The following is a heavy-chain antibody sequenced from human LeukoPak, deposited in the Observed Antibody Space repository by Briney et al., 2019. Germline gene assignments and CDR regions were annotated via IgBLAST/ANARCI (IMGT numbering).Heavy chain of an antibody. D-gene: IGHD6-13*01. CDR1: GFTFSSYA. CDR3: AKDRGAAAGTWRDAFDI. J-gene: IGHJ3*02. V-gene: IGHV3-23*01. CDR2: ISGSGGST. Sequence: PGGSLRLSCAVSGFTFSSYAMSWVRQAPGKGLEWVSSISGSGGSTYYADSVKGRFTISRDNSKNTLYLQMNSLRAEDTAVYYCAKDRGAAAGTWRDAFDIWGQGTMVTVSS.